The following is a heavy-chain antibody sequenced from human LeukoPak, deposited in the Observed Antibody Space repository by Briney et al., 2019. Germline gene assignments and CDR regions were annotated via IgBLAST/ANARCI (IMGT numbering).Heavy chain of an antibody. CDR2: IYYSGST. CDR1: GGSISSYY. CDR3: AREGENYDSSGYYYYFDY. Sequence: SETLSLTCTVSGGSISSYYWSWIRQPPGKGLEWSGYIYYSGSTNYNPSLKSRVTISVDTSKNQFSLKLSSVTAADTAVYYCAREGENYDSSGYYYYFDYWGQGTLVTVSS. J-gene: IGHJ4*02. V-gene: IGHV4-59*12. D-gene: IGHD3-22*01.